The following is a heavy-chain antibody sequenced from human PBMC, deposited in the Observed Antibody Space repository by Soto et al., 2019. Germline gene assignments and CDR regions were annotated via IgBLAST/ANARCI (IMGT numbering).Heavy chain of an antibody. V-gene: IGHV3-21*01. CDR2: ISISGSI. CDR1: GFIFNNYN. CDR3: ARGRYGGNAPFDP. D-gene: IGHD4-17*01. Sequence: NPGGSLRLSCAASGFIFNNYNMNWVRQAPGKGLEWVSSISISGSIYYEDSVKGRFTISRDNAKSSLFLQMHSLRADDTAVYYCARGRYGGNAPFDPWGQGTLVTVSS. J-gene: IGHJ5*02.